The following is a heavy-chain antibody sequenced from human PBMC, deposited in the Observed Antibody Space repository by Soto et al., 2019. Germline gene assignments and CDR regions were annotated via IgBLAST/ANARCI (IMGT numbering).Heavy chain of an antibody. CDR3: ARSMITFGGVIVPFFDY. V-gene: IGHV3-53*01. D-gene: IGHD3-16*02. J-gene: IGHJ4*02. Sequence: GGSLRLSCAASGFTVSSNYMSWVRQAPGKGLEWVSVIYSGGSTYYADSVKGRFTISRDNSKNTLYLQMNSLRAEDTAVYYCARSMITFGGVIVPFFDYWGQGTLVTVSS. CDR2: IYSGGST. CDR1: GFTVSSNY.